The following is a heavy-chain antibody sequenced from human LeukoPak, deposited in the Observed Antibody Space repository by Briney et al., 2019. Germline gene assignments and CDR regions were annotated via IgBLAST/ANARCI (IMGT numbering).Heavy chain of an antibody. CDR1: GFTFSSYG. D-gene: IGHD3-22*01. V-gene: IGHV3-30*18. J-gene: IGHJ1*01. CDR2: ISYDGGNK. CDR3: AKDPGDSSGYYRGYFQH. Sequence: GGSLRLSCAASGFTFSSYGMYWVRQAPGKGLEWVAVISYDGGNKYYADSVKGRFTTSRDNSKNTLYLQMNSLRAEDTAVYYCAKDPGDSSGYYRGYFQHWGQGTLVTVSS.